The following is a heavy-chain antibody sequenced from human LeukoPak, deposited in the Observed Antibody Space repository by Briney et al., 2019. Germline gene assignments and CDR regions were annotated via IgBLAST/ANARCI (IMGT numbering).Heavy chain of an antibody. CDR1: GYSIAHGFF. CDR3: ARVDVPRDINDWYFAL. D-gene: IGHD2-15*01. V-gene: IGHV4-38-2*02. J-gene: IGHJ2*01. Sequence: SGTLSLTCTASGYSIAHGFFYAWLRQPPGGRLEWIGSLYHSGTTYYNTSLKSRISTSVDTSKNQFSLKLKLVTAPDTAVYYCARVDVPRDINDWYFALWGRGTLVTVPS. CDR2: LYHSGTT.